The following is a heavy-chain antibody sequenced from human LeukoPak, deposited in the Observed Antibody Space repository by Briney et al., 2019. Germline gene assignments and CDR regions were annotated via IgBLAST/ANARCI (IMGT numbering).Heavy chain of an antibody. CDR3: ARDEPIWSGYWAVRPRIDY. CDR1: GYTFTSYG. CDR2: ISAYNGNT. D-gene: IGHD3-3*01. V-gene: IGHV1-18*01. J-gene: IGHJ4*02. Sequence: ASVKVSCKASGYTFTSYGISWVRQAPGQGLEWMGWISAYNGNTNYAQKLQGRVTMTTDTSTSTAYMELRSLRSDDTAVYYCARDEPIWSGYWAVRPRIDYWGQGTLVTVSS.